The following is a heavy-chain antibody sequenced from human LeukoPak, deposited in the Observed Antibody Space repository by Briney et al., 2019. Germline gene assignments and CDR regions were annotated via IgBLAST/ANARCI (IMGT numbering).Heavy chain of an antibody. CDR2: INAGNGNT. CDR3: ARAYDSSGYYSWFDP. D-gene: IGHD3-22*01. Sequence: ASVKVSCKTSGYTFTNYYIHWVRQAPGQGLEWMGWINAGNGNTKYSQKFQGRVTITRDTSASTAYMELSSLRSEDTAVYYCARAYDSSGYYSWFDPWGQGTLVTVSS. J-gene: IGHJ5*02. V-gene: IGHV1-3*01. CDR1: GYTFTNYY.